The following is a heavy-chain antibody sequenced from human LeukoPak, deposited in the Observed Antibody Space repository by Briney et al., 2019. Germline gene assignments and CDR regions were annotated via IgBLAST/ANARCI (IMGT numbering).Heavy chain of an antibody. CDR2: IYDRGFT. CDR1: GGSISSGSHY. V-gene: IGHV4-31*03. CDR3: AGGFDSSKMAY. D-gene: IGHD5-24*01. J-gene: IGHJ4*02. Sequence: SETLSLTCSVSGGSISSGSHYWSWIRQHPGKGLEWIGCIYDRGFTYYNPSLLSRVSISVDSSESQLSLKLNSVTAADTAVYYCAGGFDSSKMAYWGQGTLVTVSS.